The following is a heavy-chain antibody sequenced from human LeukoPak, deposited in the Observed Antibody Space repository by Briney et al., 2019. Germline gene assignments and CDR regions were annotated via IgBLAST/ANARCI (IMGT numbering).Heavy chain of an antibody. J-gene: IGHJ4*02. D-gene: IGHD3-22*01. CDR2: ISGSGGST. CDR3: AKSARYYYDI. V-gene: IGHV3-23*01. Sequence: PGGSLRLSCAASGFTSSSYALDWVRQAPGKGLEWVSAISGSGGSTYYADSVKGRFTISRDNSKNTLYLQMNSQRAEDTAVYYCAKSARYYYDIWGQGTLVTVSS. CDR1: GFTSSSYA.